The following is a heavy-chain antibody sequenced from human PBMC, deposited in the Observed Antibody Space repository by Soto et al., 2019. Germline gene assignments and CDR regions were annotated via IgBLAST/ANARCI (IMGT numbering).Heavy chain of an antibody. CDR3: ARPSSGDYSTLDY. Sequence: ASVKVSCKASGNTFNTYDINWVRQAPGQGLEWMGWMNPNSGNTGYAQKLQGRVTMTRNTSISTAYMELSSLRSEDTAVYYCARPSSGDYSTLDYWGQGTLVTVSS. CDR1: GNTFNTYD. CDR2: MNPNSGNT. D-gene: IGHD4-17*01. J-gene: IGHJ4*02. V-gene: IGHV1-8*01.